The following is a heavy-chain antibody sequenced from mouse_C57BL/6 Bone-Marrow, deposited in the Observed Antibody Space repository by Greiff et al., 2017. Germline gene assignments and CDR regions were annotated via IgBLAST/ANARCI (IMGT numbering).Heavy chain of an antibody. Sequence: EVQLQQSGAELVRPGASVKLSCTASGFNIKDDYMHWVKQRPEQGLEWIGWLDPENGDTEYASKFQGKATITADTSSNTAYLQLSSLTSEDTAVYYCTTHDGYSYYFDYWGQGTTLTVSS. D-gene: IGHD2-3*01. CDR3: TTHDGYSYYFDY. J-gene: IGHJ2*01. CDR2: LDPENGDT. V-gene: IGHV14-4*01. CDR1: GFNIKDDY.